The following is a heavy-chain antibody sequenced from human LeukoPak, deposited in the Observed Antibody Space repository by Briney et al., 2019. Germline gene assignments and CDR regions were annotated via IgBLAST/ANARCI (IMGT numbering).Heavy chain of an antibody. Sequence: GGSLRLSCAASGSTFSNYGMHWVRQAPGKGLERVAFIRYDGSNKYYADSVKGRFTISRDNSKNTLYLQMNSLRAEDTAVYYCAKARYSSSWYWGQGTLVTVSS. CDR2: IRYDGSNK. CDR1: GSTFSNYG. D-gene: IGHD6-13*01. V-gene: IGHV3-30*02. CDR3: AKARYSSSWY. J-gene: IGHJ4*02.